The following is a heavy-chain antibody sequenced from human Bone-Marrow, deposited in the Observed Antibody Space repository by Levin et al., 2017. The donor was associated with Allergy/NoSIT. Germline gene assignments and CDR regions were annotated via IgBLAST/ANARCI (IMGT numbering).Heavy chain of an antibody. J-gene: IGHJ4*02. V-gene: IGHV4-31*03. Sequence: KPSETLSLTCSVSGGSIASGGYYWSWLRQLPDKGLEWIGYIYYNINTRYNPSFERRVTISLDPSKDQVFLRLTSVTAADTAVYFCARDGGSGTFYTRPFAYWGQGALVTVSA. CDR3: ARDGGSGTFYTRPFAY. D-gene: IGHD3-10*01. CDR1: GGSIASGGYY. CDR2: IYYNINT.